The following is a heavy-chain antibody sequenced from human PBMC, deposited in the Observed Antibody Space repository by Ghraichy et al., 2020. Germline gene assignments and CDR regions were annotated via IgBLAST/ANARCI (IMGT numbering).Heavy chain of an antibody. CDR2: INPNSGGT. J-gene: IGHJ4*02. D-gene: IGHD6-19*01. V-gene: IGHV1-2*02. Sequence: ASVKVSCKASGYTFTGYYMHWVRQAPGQGLEWMGWINPNSGGTNYAQKFQGRVTMTRDTSISTAYMELSRLRSDDTAVYYCARVPRGGDSSLDGFDYWGQGTLVTVSS. CDR1: GYTFTGYY. CDR3: ARVPRGGDSSLDGFDY.